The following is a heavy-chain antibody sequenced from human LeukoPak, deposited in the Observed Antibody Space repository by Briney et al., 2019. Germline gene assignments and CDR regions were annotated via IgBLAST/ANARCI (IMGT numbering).Heavy chain of an antibody. CDR3: TSQLGYCSGGSCYSYYYYGMDV. V-gene: IGHV3-49*04. CDR2: IRSKAYGGTT. Sequence: GGFLRLSCTASGFTFGDYAMSWVRQAPGKGLEWVGFIRSKAYGGTTEYAASVKGRFTISRDDSKSIAYLQMNSLKTEDTAVYYCTSQLGYCSGGSCYSYYYYGMDVWGKGTTVTVSS. CDR1: GFTFGDYA. D-gene: IGHD2-15*01. J-gene: IGHJ6*04.